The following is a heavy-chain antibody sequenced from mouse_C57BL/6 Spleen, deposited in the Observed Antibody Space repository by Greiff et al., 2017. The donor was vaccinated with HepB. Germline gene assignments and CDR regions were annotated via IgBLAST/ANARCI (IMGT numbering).Heavy chain of an antibody. CDR3: ASYDYGGAY. CDR2: IHPNSGST. V-gene: IGHV1-64*01. CDR1: GYTFTSYW. J-gene: IGHJ3*01. Sequence: QVQLQQPGAELVKPGASVKLSCKASGYTFTSYWMHWVKQRPGQGLEWIGMIHPNSGSTNYNEKLKSKATLTVDKSSSTAYMQLSSLTSEDSAVYYCASYDYGGAYWGQGTLVTVSA. D-gene: IGHD2-4*01.